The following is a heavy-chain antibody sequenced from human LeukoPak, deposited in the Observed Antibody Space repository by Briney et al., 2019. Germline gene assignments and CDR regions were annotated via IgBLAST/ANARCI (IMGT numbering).Heavy chain of an antibody. V-gene: IGHV3-48*03. Sequence: PGGSLRLSCVASGFNFSHYEMNWVRQAPGKGLEWISYIGSTGRSIFYADSVKGRFTISRDNAKTSLYLQMNSLRAEDTAVYYCARDYRGGAAKGQYYYYYYMDVWGKGTTVTVSS. CDR2: IGSTGRSI. CDR1: GFNFSHYE. J-gene: IGHJ6*03. CDR3: ARDYRGGAAKGQYYYYYYMDV. D-gene: IGHD3-10*01.